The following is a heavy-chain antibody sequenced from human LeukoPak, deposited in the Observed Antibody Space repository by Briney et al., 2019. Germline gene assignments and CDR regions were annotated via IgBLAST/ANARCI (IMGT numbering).Heavy chain of an antibody. V-gene: IGHV4-34*01. CDR2: INHSGST. CDR1: GGSFSGYY. CDR3: ARQGIAAAVPDY. Sequence: SETLSLTCAVYGGSFSGYYWSWIRQPPGKGLEWIGEINHSGSTNYNPSLKSRVTISVDTSKNQLSLKLSSVTAADTAVYYCARQGIAAAVPDYWGQGTLVTVSS. D-gene: IGHD6-13*01. J-gene: IGHJ4*02.